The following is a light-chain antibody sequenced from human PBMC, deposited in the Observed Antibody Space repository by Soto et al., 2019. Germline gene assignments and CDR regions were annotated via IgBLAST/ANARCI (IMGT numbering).Light chain of an antibody. CDR1: QSVSSSY. CDR2: GAS. J-gene: IGKJ1*01. Sequence: EIVLTQSPGTLSLSPGERATLSYRASQSVSSSYLAWHQQKPGQAPRLLISGASSRATGIPDRFSGSGSGTDFTLTISRLEPEDFAVYYCQQFGSSPWTFGQGTKVEIK. V-gene: IGKV3-20*01. CDR3: QQFGSSPWT.